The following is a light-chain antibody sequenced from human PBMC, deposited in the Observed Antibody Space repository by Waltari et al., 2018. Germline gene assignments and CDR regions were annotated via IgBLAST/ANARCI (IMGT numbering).Light chain of an antibody. J-gene: IGLJ2*01. Sequence: QAGLTQPPSVSKGLRQTAPLTCTGNSNNAGNQGAPWLQHHQGHPPKLLSYRNPNRPSGISERFSASRSGNTASLTITVLQPEDEADYYCSSWDSSLSAVVFGGGTKLTVL. V-gene: IGLV10-54*01. CDR2: RNP. CDR3: SSWDSSLSAVV. CDR1: SNNAGNQG.